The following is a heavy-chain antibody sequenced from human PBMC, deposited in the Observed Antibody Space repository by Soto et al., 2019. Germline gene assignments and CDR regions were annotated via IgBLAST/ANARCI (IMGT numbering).Heavy chain of an antibody. CDR2: IYHSGST. CDR1: GGSISSGGYS. D-gene: IGHD6-19*01. CDR3: VRGPSIAVAGWFDP. V-gene: IGHV4-30-2*01. Sequence: QLQLQESGSGLVKPSQTLSLTCAVSGGSISSGGYSWSWIRQPPGKGLEWIGYIYHSGSTYYNPSLKSRVTISVDRSKNQFSLKLSSVTAADTAVYYCVRGPSIAVAGWFDPWGQGTLVTVSS. J-gene: IGHJ5*02.